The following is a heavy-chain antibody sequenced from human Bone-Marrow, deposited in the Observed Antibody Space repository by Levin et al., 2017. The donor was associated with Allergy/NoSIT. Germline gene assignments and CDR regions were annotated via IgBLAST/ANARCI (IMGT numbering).Heavy chain of an antibody. D-gene: IGHD3-22*01. J-gene: IGHJ5*01. Sequence: SQTLSLTCTVSGDSISTGGFYWTWIRQHPGKGLEWIGNIFDSRNTYYNPSLKSRLIISLDTSKSQFSLKLSSVTAADTAVYYGARERDYYDTSGYYYGGWFDSWGQGTLVSVSS. CDR1: GDSISTGGFY. V-gene: IGHV4-31*03. CDR2: IFDSRNT. CDR3: ARERDYYDTSGYYYGGWFDS.